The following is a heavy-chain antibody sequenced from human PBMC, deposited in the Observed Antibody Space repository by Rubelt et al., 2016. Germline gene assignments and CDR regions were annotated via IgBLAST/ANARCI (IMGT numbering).Heavy chain of an antibody. CDR1: GGSFSGYY. D-gene: IGHD2-2*01. Sequence: QVQLQQWGAGLLKPSETLSLTCAVYGGSFSGYYWSWIRQPPGKGLEWIGEINHSGSTNYNPAVKGRVTSSVDTSKNQLSLKLSSVTAADTAVYYCANERYQLLSYYFDYWGQGTLVTVSS. J-gene: IGHJ4*02. CDR2: INHSGST. V-gene: IGHV4-34*01. CDR3: ANERYQLLSYYFDY.